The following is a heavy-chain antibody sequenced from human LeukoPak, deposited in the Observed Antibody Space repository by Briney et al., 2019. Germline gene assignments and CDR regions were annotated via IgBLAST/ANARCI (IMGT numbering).Heavy chain of an antibody. V-gene: IGHV3-21*01. CDR1: GFTFSSYS. Sequence: GGSLRLSCAASGFTFSSYSMNWVGQAPGKGLEWVSSISSSSSYIYYADPVKGPFTISRDSAKNSLYLQMNRLRAEDTAVYYCARGWSYCSSTSCPFDYWGQGTLVTVSS. CDR2: ISSSSSYI. D-gene: IGHD2-2*01. J-gene: IGHJ4*02. CDR3: ARGWSYCSSTSCPFDY.